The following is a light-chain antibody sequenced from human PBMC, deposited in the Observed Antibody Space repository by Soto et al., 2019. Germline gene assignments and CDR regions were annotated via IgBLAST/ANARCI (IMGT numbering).Light chain of an antibody. J-gene: IGKJ4*01. CDR3: LQYNSYST. CDR1: QSISSW. V-gene: IGKV1-5*03. Sequence: DIQMTQSPSTLSASVGDRVTITCRASQSISSWLAWYQQKPGKAPKLLIYKASSLDSGVPSRFSGSGSGTEFTLTISSLQPDDFATYYCLQYNSYSTCGGGTKVEIK. CDR2: KAS.